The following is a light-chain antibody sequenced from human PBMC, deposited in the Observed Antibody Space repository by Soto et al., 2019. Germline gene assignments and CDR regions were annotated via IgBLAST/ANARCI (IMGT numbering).Light chain of an antibody. J-gene: IGKJ4*01. CDR2: AAS. V-gene: IGKV1-6*01. CDR3: LQDYEYPLT. CDR1: QGIRND. Sequence: AIQMTQFPSSLSASVGDRVTITCRASQGIRNDLGWYQQKPGKAPKLLISAASTLQSGVTSRFSGSGFGTDFTLTISSLQPEDFETYYCLQDYEYPLTFGGGTKVEMK.